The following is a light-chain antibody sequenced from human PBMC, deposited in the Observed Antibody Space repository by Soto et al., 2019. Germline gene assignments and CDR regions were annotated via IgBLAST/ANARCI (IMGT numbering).Light chain of an antibody. V-gene: IGLV2-14*03. J-gene: IGLJ2*01. CDR3: SSYTSSSPVI. CDR2: DVS. Sequence: QSALTQPASVSGSPGQSITISCTGTSSDIGGYNYVSWYQLHPGKPPKLMIYDVSIRPSGVSNRFSGSKSGNTASLTISGLQAEDETDYYCSSYTSSSPVIFGGGTQLTVL. CDR1: SSDIGGYNY.